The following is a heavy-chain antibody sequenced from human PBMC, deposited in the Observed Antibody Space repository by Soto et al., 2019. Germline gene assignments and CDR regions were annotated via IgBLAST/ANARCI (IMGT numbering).Heavy chain of an antibody. D-gene: IGHD6-13*01. CDR2: ISYDGSNK. CDR3: AKDAGGGSSWGGGGTFDY. J-gene: IGHJ4*02. V-gene: IGHV3-30*18. Sequence: QVQLVESGGGVVQPGRSLRLSCAASGFTFSSYGMHWVRQAPGKGLEWVAVISYDGSNKYYADSVKGRFTISRDNSKNTLYLQMNSLRAEDTAVYYCAKDAGGGSSWGGGGTFDYWGQGTLVTVSS. CDR1: GFTFSSYG.